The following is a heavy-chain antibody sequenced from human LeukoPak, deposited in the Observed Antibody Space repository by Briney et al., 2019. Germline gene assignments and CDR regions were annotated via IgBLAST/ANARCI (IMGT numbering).Heavy chain of an antibody. D-gene: IGHD3-10*01. CDR2: IKIKTEGGTT. CDR1: GFTFSNAW. J-gene: IGHJ4*02. V-gene: IGHV3-15*01. Sequence: GGSLTLSCSASGFTFSNAWMSWVGQAPGKGLEWVGRIKIKTEGGTTDYAAPVKGRVTISREDSKNTLYLQMNSLKTEDTAVYYCTTPGYYYGSGSYFGGAGYWGQGTLVTVSS. CDR3: TTPGYYYGSGSYFGGAGY.